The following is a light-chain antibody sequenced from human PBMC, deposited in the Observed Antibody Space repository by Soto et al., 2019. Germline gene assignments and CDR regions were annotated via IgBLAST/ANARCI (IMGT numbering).Light chain of an antibody. CDR1: QTVRGNY. CDR3: HHYGPAPWT. CDR2: AAS. V-gene: IGKV3-20*01. J-gene: IGKJ1*01. Sequence: EVVLTQSVGTLSLSPGERATLSCRASQTVRGNYLAWFQQKPGRAPRLLIYAASTRAAGVTDRFIGGGSATDFSPPTYRLETTDVSVYYCHHYGPAPWTFGQGTKVEMK.